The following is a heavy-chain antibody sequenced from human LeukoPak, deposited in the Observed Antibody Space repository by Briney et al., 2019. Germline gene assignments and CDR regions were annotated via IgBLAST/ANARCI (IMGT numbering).Heavy chain of an antibody. CDR3: ARHETSSSWTSSFDY. CDR2: IYDTGST. J-gene: IGHJ4*02. Sequence: SETLSLTCTVSGGSITSYYWSWIRQPPGKGLEWNGYIYDTGSTNYSPSLKSRVTISVDTSKNQFSLKLTSVTAADTAVYYCARHETSSSWTSSFDYWGQGTLVTVSS. CDR1: GGSITSYY. V-gene: IGHV4-59*08. D-gene: IGHD6-13*01.